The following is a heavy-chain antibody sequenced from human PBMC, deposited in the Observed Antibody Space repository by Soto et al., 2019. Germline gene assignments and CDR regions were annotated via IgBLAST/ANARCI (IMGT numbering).Heavy chain of an antibody. CDR3: ARPLLRFLEWLPLNPSLAGSSFDY. V-gene: IGHV3-30*03. CDR2: ISYDGSNK. D-gene: IGHD3-3*01. Sequence: PVGSLRLSCAASGFTFSSYGMHWVRQAPGKGLEWVAVISYDGSNKYYADSVKVRFTISRYNSKNTLYLQMNSLRAEDTAVYYCARPLLRFLEWLPLNPSLAGSSFDYWGQGTLVPSPQ. J-gene: IGHJ4*02. CDR1: GFTFSSYG.